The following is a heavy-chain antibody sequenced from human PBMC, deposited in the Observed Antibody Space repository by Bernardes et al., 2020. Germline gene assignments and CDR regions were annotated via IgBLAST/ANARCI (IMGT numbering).Heavy chain of an antibody. D-gene: IGHD3-9*01. CDR2: IYWDDDK. J-gene: IGHJ6*04. Sequence: SGYTLWKPTQTLTLTCPFSGFSLSPSGVGVGWIRQPPGKALEWLALIYWDDDKRYSPSLKTRLTITKDTSKNQVVLTMTNMDPVDTATYYCAHTYDILTGGYYYYYGMDVWGKGTTVTVSS. V-gene: IGHV2-5*02. CDR1: GFSLSPSGVG. CDR3: AHTYDILTGGYYYYYGMDV.